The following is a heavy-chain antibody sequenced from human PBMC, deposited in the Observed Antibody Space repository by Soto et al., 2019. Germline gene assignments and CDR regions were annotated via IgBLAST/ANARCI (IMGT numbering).Heavy chain of an antibody. J-gene: IGHJ4*02. CDR3: AKVKAGFGELLSYYFDY. V-gene: IGHV3-23*01. D-gene: IGHD3-10*01. CDR1: GFTFSSYA. Sequence: GGSLRLSCAASGFTFSSYAMSWVRQAPGKGLEWVSAISGSGGSTYYADSVKGRFTISRDNSKNTLYLQMNSLRAEDTAVYYCAKVKAGFGELLSYYFDYWGQGTLVTVSS. CDR2: ISGSGGST.